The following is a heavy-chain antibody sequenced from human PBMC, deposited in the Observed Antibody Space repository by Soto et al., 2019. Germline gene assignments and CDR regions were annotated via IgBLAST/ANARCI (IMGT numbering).Heavy chain of an antibody. CDR2: IYYSGST. CDR1: GGSISRGGYY. Sequence: PSETLSLTCTVSGGSISRGGYYWSWIRQHPGKGLEWIGYIYYSGSTYYNPSLKSRVTISVDTSKNQFSLKLSSVTAADTAVYYCARRYDYVWGSFRYSGFGGGDNWYDPRGRRTPVTVSS. J-gene: IGHJ5*02. V-gene: IGHV4-31*03. CDR3: ARRYDYVWGSFRYSGFGGGDNWYDP. D-gene: IGHD3-16*02.